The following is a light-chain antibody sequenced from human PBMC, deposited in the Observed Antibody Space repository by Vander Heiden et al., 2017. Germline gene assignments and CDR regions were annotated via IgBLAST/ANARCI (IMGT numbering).Light chain of an antibody. CDR1: QSISSY. Sequence: DIQMTQSPSSLSASVGDRVTITCRASQSISSYLNWYQQKPGKAPKLLIYAASSLQSGVPSRFSGSGSGTDFTLTISSLQPEDFATYYCQQCYSTLPTFGGGTKVXIK. J-gene: IGKJ4*01. CDR3: QQCYSTLPT. V-gene: IGKV1-39*01. CDR2: AAS.